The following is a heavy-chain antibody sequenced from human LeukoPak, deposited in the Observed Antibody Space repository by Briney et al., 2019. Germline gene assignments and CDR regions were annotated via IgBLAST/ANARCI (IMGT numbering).Heavy chain of an antibody. CDR3: AKDLDNTAYGYYFDN. D-gene: IGHD4-17*01. CDR2: IGVGGTFT. Sequence: GGSVRHSCPASGFILSRFAMHGVRQARGKGLEGVSGIGVGGTFTYYADTVKGRFTISRDNSRNTLYLQMNSLRADDTAVYYCAKDLDNTAYGYYFDNWGQGALVTASS. V-gene: IGHV3-23*01. J-gene: IGHJ4*02. CDR1: GFILSRFA.